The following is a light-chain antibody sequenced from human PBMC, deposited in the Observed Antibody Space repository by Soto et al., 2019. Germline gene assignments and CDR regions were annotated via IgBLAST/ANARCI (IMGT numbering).Light chain of an antibody. CDR2: AAS. J-gene: IGKJ1*01. V-gene: IGKV1-27*01. Sequence: DIQMTQSPSTLSASVGDRVTITCRASQGISTYLAWYQQKPGKFPQILISAASAVHSGGPSRFSGSGSGRDFTLTISSLQPEDAAAYYCQKYNSAPWTFGQGTKVDIK. CDR1: QGISTY. CDR3: QKYNSAPWT.